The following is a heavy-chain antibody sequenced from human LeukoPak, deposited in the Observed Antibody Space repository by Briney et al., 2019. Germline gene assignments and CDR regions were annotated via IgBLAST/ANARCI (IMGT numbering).Heavy chain of an antibody. CDR1: GYTFTSYY. V-gene: IGHV1-46*01. CDR3: ARENEPAPFDY. CDR2: INPSGGST. J-gene: IGHJ4*02. Sequence: ASVKVSCKASGYTFTSYYMHWVRQAPGQGLEWMGIINPSGGSTSYAQKFQGRVTMTRDTSASTVYMELSSLRSEDTAVYYCARENEPAPFDYWGQGTLVTVSS. D-gene: IGHD1-1*01.